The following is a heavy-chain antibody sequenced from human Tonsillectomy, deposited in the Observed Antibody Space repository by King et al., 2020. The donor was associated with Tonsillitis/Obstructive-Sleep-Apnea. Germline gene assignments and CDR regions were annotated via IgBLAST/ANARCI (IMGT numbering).Heavy chain of an antibody. V-gene: IGHV3-74*01. CDR1: GFTFSSYW. J-gene: IGHJ4*02. D-gene: IGHD2-2*01. CDR3: ARAPRSTSGGVNY. CDR2: INIDGSST. Sequence: VQLVESGGGLVQPGGSLRLSCAASGFTFSSYWMHWFLQAPGKVLVWVSRINIDGSSTSYADSVKGRFTISRDNAKNTLYLQMNSLRAEDTAVYYCARAPRSTSGGVNYWGQGTLVTVSS.